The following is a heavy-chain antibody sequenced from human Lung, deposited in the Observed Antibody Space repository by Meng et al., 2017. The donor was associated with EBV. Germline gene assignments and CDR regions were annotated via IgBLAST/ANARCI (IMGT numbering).Heavy chain of an antibody. J-gene: IGHJ4*02. D-gene: IGHD3-22*01. V-gene: IGHV4-39*07. CDR3: ARPYDSTGYFSR. CDR2: MSYSGDT. CDR1: GGSISGNNYF. Sequence: GPGLCTPSAARSITCLVSGGSISGNNYFLVWLRQPPGKWLEWIGGMSYSGDTFYNPSLKSRVTISVEPSKNQFSLNLTSVTAADTAIYYCARPYDSTGYFSRWGQGALVTVSS.